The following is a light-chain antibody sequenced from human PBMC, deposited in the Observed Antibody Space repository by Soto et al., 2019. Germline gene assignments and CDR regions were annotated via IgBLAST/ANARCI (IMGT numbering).Light chain of an antibody. CDR1: QGISSA. J-gene: IGKJ4*01. V-gene: IGKV1-13*02. Sequence: AIQLTQSPSSLSASVGDRVTITCRASQGISSALAWYQQKPGKAPKLLIYDASSLESGVPSRLSGSGSGTDFTLTISSLQPEDFATYDCQQFNSYRLTFGGGTKVEIK. CDR3: QQFNSYRLT. CDR2: DAS.